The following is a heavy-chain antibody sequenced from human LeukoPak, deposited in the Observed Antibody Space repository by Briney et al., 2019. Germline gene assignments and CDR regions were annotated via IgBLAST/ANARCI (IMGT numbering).Heavy chain of an antibody. CDR1: GYTFTNYG. Sequence: ASVKVSCKASGYTFTNYGISWVRQAPGQGLEWMGWISAYNGNTNYAQKLQGRVTMTTDTSTSTAYMELRSLRSDDTAVYYCARDLEDIVATIYLQSYMDVWGKGTTVTISS. CDR2: ISAYNGNT. D-gene: IGHD5-12*01. J-gene: IGHJ6*03. V-gene: IGHV1-18*01. CDR3: ARDLEDIVATIYLQSYMDV.